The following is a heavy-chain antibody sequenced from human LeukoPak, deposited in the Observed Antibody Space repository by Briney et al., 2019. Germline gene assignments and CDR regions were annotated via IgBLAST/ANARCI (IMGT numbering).Heavy chain of an antibody. D-gene: IGHD2-8*02. CDR1: GFKFSSYE. Sequence: GGSLRLSCAASGFKFSSYEMHWVRQAPGKGLEWVAVISYDGNNKFYADSVKGRFTISRDNPNNTLYLQMTSLRPGDTALYYCATFDCTGGFCHSYSYYYVDVWGKGTTVAVSS. J-gene: IGHJ6*03. CDR2: ISYDGNNK. V-gene: IGHV3-30*03. CDR3: ATFDCTGGFCHSYSYYYVDV.